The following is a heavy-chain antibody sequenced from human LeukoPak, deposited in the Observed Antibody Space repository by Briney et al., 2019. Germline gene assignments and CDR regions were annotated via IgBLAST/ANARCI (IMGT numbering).Heavy chain of an antibody. CDR1: GGSISSYY. J-gene: IGHJ3*02. V-gene: IGHV4-59*08. CDR3: ARTETWNGAFDI. CDR2: IYYSGST. Sequence: PSETLSLTCTVSGGSISSYYWSWIRQPPGKGLEWIGYIYYSGSTNYNPSLKSRVTISVDTSKNQFSLKLSSVTAADTAVYYCARTETWNGAFDIWGQGTMVTVSS. D-gene: IGHD1-1*01.